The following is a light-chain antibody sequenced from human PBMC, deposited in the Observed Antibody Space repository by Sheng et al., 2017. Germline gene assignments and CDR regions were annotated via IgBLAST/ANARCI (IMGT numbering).Light chain of an antibody. CDR2: AAS. J-gene: IGKJ3*01. CDR1: QDISNF. CDR3: QKYDSVPGT. Sequence: DVQMTQSPSSLSASIGDRVTITCRASQDISNFLVWYQQKPGRVPKLLIYAASTLQSGVPSRFSGSGSGADFTLTISSLQPEDVGTYYCQKYDSVPGTFGPGTKVGI. V-gene: IGKV1-27*01.